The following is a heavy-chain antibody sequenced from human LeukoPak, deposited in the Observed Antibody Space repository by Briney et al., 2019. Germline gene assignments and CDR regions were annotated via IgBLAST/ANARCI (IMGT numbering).Heavy chain of an antibody. D-gene: IGHD6-13*01. V-gene: IGHV4-59*08. Sequence: SETPSLTCTVSGGSISSYYGSWIRQPPGKGLEWIGYIYYSGSTNYNPSLKSRVTISVDTSKNQFSLKLTSVTAADTAVYYCASRGVAAAYDAFDIWGQGTMVTVSS. J-gene: IGHJ3*02. CDR1: GGSISSYY. CDR2: IYYSGST. CDR3: ASRGVAAAYDAFDI.